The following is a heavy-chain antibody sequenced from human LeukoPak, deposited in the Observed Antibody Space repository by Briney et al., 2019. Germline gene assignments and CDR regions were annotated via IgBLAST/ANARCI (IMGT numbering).Heavy chain of an antibody. Sequence: ASVKVSCKASGYTFTSYTIHWVRQAPGQRLEWMGWINTGNGNTEYSQKFQGRVTVTTDTSASKAYMELSSLRSEHTAVYYCARCGYSDAWSCDHWGQGTLVTVSS. J-gene: IGHJ5*02. CDR1: GYTFTSYT. V-gene: IGHV1-3*04. CDR2: INTGNGNT. D-gene: IGHD5-18*01. CDR3: ARCGYSDAWSCDH.